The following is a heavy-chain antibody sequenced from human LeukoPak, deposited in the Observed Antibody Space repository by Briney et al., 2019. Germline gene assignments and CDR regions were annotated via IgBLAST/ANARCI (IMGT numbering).Heavy chain of an antibody. D-gene: IGHD3-22*01. J-gene: IGHJ3*02. CDR1: GGSISSYY. CDR2: IYYSGST. V-gene: IGHV4-59*01. CDR3: AREKIRYYYDSSGLRAFDI. Sequence: SETLSLTCTVSGGSISSYYWSWIRQPPGKGPEWIGYIYYSGSTNYNPSLKSRVTISVDTSKNQFSLKLSSVTAADTAVYYCAREKIRYYYDSSGLRAFDIWGQGTMVTVSS.